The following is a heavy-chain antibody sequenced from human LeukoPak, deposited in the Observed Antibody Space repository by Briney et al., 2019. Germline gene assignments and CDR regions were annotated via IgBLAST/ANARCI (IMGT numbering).Heavy chain of an antibody. Sequence: ASVKVSCKASGYTFTGYYMHWVRQAPGQGLEWMGWINPNSGGANYAQKFQGRVTMTRDTSISTAYMELSRLRSDGTAVYYCARDSGANPSASSFDYWGQGTLVTVSS. D-gene: IGHD2-15*01. CDR2: INPNSGGA. CDR1: GYTFTGYY. V-gene: IGHV1-2*02. CDR3: ARDSGANPSASSFDY. J-gene: IGHJ4*02.